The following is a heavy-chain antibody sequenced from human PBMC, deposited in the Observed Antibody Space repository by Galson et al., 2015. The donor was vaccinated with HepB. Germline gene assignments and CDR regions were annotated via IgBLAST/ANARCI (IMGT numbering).Heavy chain of an antibody. CDR2: IDWDDDK. V-gene: IGHV2-70*01. CDR3: ARLNGARFLEPYFDS. J-gene: IGHJ4*02. CDR1: GFSLYTTGMS. Sequence: PALVKPTQTLTLTCSLSGFSLYTTGMSVTWIRQPPGKALEWLALIDWDDDKYYNTSLKTRLTISKDIAKNQVVLTMTNMDPVDTATYYCARLNGARFLEPYFDSWGQGTLVIVSS. D-gene: IGHD3-3*01.